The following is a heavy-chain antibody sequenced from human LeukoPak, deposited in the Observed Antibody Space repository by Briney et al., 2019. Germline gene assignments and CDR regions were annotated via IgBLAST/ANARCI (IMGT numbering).Heavy chain of an antibody. CDR3: ARGGKRKTWPDY. CDR1: GFTFSSYS. CDR2: ISSSSSYI. V-gene: IGHV3-21*01. J-gene: IGHJ4*02. Sequence: PGGSLRLSRAASGFTFSSYSMNWVRQAPGKGLEWVSSISSSSSYIYYADSVKGRFTISRDNAKNSLYLQMNSLRAEDTAVYYCARGGKRKTWPDYWGQGTLVTVSS.